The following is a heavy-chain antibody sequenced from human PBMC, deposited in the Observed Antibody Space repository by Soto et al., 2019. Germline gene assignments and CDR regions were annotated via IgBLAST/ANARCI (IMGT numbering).Heavy chain of an antibody. D-gene: IGHD6-13*01. CDR2: INHSGST. J-gene: IGHJ5*02. CDR3: ARGGQQLVEGFDP. CDR1: GGSFSGYY. Sequence: SETLSLTCAVYGGSFSGYYWSWIRQPPGKGLEWIGEINHSGSTNYNPSLKSRVTISVDTSKNQFSLKLSSVTAADTAVYYCARGGQQLVEGFDPWGQGTLVTVSS. V-gene: IGHV4-34*01.